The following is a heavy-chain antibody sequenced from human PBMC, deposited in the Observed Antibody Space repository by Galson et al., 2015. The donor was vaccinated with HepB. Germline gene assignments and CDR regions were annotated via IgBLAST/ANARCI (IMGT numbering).Heavy chain of an antibody. V-gene: IGHV3-15*07. CDR2: IKSKTDGGTT. J-gene: IGHJ4*02. CDR1: GFTFSNAW. D-gene: IGHD2/OR15-2a*01. CDR3: TTARRGVSWAPGRY. Sequence: SLRLSCAASGFTFSNAWMNWVRQAPGKGLEWVGRIKSKTDGGTTDYAAPVKGRFTISRDDSKNTLYLQMNSLKTEDTAVYYCTTARRGVSWAPGRYWGQGTLVTVSS.